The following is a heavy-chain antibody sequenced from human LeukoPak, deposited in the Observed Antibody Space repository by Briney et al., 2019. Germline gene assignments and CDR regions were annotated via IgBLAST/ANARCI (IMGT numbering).Heavy chain of an antibody. J-gene: IGHJ5*02. V-gene: IGHV4-61*02. CDR2: IYTSGST. D-gene: IGHD3-10*01. Sequence: SETLSLTCTVSGGSISSGSYYWSWIRQPAGKGLEWIGRIYTSGSTNYNPSLKSRVTISVDTSKNQFSLKLSSVTAADTAVYYCARDIGTMVRGVPWGQGTLVTVSS. CDR1: GGSISSGSYY. CDR3: ARDIGTMVRGVP.